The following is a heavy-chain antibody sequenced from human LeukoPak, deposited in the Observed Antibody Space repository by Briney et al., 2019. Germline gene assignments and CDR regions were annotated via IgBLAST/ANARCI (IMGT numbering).Heavy chain of an antibody. D-gene: IGHD6-13*01. CDR3: ARMYSSTWYNAFEL. CDR1: SYSITNANW. V-gene: IGHV4-28*01. CDR2: IYYSGRT. Sequence: SETLSLTCAVSSYSITNANWWGWIRQPPGKGLEWIGDIYYSGRTYYNPSLKSRLTMSVDTSKNQFSLRLTSVTAVDTAMYYCARMYSSTWYNAFELWGQGTMVTVSS. J-gene: IGHJ3*01.